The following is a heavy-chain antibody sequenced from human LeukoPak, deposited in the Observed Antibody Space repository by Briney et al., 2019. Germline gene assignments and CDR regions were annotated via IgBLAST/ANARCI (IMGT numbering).Heavy chain of an antibody. CDR1: GFTFDSYA. J-gene: IGHJ4*02. CDR3: AKGNSARSGSYYGDY. V-gene: IGHV3-23*01. Sequence: GGSLRLSCAASGFTFDSYAMSWVRQAPGRGLEWVSSISGSGSSTYYADSVKSRFTISRDNSKNTLYLQMDSLRIEDTAEYYCAKGNSARSGSYYGDYWGQGTLVTVSS. D-gene: IGHD1-26*01. CDR2: ISGSGSST.